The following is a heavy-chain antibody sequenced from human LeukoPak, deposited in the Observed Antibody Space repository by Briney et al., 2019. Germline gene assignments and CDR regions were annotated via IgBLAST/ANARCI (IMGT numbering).Heavy chain of an antibody. Sequence: SETLSLTCAVYGGSFSGYYWSWIRQPPGKGLEWIGEINHSGSTNYNPSLKSRVTISVDTSKNQFSLELSSVTAADTAVYYCARGGVVRNVYYYMDVWGKGTTVTVSS. CDR2: INHSGST. J-gene: IGHJ6*03. CDR1: GGSFSGYY. D-gene: IGHD3-3*01. V-gene: IGHV4-34*01. CDR3: ARGGVVRNVYYYMDV.